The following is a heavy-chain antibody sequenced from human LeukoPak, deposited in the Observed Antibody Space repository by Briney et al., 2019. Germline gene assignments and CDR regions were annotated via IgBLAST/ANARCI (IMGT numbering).Heavy chain of an antibody. V-gene: IGHV3-23*01. CDR1: GFTFSSYA. CDR2: ISGSGGST. Sequence: PGGSLRLSCAASGFTFSSYAMSWVRQAPGKGLEWVSAISGSGGSTYSADSVKGRFTISRDNSKNTLYLQMTSLRAEDTAVYYCAKDYDSSAYYYWYFDLWGRGTLVTVSS. CDR3: AKDYDSSAYYYWYFDL. D-gene: IGHD3-22*01. J-gene: IGHJ2*01.